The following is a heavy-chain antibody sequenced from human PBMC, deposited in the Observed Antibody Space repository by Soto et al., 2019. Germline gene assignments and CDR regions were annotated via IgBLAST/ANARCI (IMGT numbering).Heavy chain of an antibody. CDR2: IYYSGST. CDR3: ARELSLEDYYYYMDV. J-gene: IGHJ6*03. D-gene: IGHD3-16*02. CDR1: GGSISSSSYY. Sequence: SETLSLTCTVSGGSISSSSYYWGWIRQPPGKGLEWIGSIYYSGSTYYNPSLKSRVTISVDTSKNQFSLKLSSVTAADTAVYYCARELSLEDYYYYMDVWGKGTTVTVSS. V-gene: IGHV4-39*02.